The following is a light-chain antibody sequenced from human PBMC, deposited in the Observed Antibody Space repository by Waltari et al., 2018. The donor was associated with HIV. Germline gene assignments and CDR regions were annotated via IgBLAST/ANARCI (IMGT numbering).Light chain of an antibody. CDR1: HAIGPY. Sequence: DIQMTQSPPSLSASVGDPVPITCRERHAIGPYLAWYQHKPGSPPTLLIYAASTLQAGVPSRFSGSGSETNFSIVISDLQPEDAETYYCQKYKNVTQVVGQGTKVEV. J-gene: IGKJ1*01. CDR3: QKYKNVTQV. V-gene: IGKV1-27*01. CDR2: AAS.